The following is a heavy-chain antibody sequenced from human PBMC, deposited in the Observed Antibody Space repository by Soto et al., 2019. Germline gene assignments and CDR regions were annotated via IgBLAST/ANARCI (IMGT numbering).Heavy chain of an antibody. V-gene: IGHV5-10-1*01. CDR2: IDPSDSYT. D-gene: IGHD3-16*01. CDR1: GYSFTVYW. Sequence: EVQLVQSGAKVKKPGESLRISCKGSGYSFTVYWISWVRQMPGKGLEWMGRIDPSDSYTNYSPSFQGHVTISADKSITTAYLQWSSLKASDTAMYYCARHEGGLKNWFDPWGQGTLVTVSS. J-gene: IGHJ5*02. CDR3: ARHEGGLKNWFDP.